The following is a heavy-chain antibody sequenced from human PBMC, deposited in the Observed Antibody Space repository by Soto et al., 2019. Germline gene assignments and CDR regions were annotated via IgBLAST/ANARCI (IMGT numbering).Heavy chain of an antibody. V-gene: IGHV4-30-2*01. CDR3: ARGRRSENWFDP. Sequence: PSETLSLTSAVSGGSISSGGYSWSWIRQPPGKGLEWIGYIYHSGSTYYNPSLKSRVTISVDRSKNQSSLKLSSVNAADTAVYYCARGRRSENWFDPWGQGTLVTVSS. J-gene: IGHJ5*02. CDR2: IYHSGST. CDR1: GGSISSGGYS.